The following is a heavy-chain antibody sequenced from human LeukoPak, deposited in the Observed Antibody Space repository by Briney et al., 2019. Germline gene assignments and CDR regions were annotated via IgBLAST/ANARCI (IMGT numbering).Heavy chain of an antibody. D-gene: IGHD3-10*01. J-gene: IGHJ5*02. V-gene: IGHV3-66*01. Sequence: GGSLRLSCAASGFTVSSDYMRWVRQAPGKGLEWVSIIYSGGSTYYADSVKGRFTISRDNSKNTVYLQMKSLRAEDTAVYYCATGDPGFAWGQGALVTVSS. CDR3: ATGDPGFA. CDR2: IYSGGST. CDR1: GFTVSSDY.